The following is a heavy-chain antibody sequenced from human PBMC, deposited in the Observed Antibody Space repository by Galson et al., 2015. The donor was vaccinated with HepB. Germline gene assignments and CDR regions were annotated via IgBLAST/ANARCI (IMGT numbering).Heavy chain of an antibody. D-gene: IGHD2-8*01. CDR1: GITFSSYW. Sequence: SLRLSCAVPGITFSSYWMNWLRQAPGKGLECVASIKPDGTETQYVDPVKGRFTISRDNAKNSLYLQMNSLTVEDTAVYYCATGGLMYAFDIWGRGTKVTVSS. CDR3: ATGGLMYAFDI. CDR2: IKPDGTET. J-gene: IGHJ3*02. V-gene: IGHV3-7*01.